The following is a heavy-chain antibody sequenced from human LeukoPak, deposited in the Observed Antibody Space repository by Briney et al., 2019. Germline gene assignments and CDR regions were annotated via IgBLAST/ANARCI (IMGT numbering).Heavy chain of an antibody. CDR1: GYTFTSYY. CDR2: INPSGGST. Sequence: ASVKVSCKTSGYTFTSYYMHWVRQAPGQGLEWMGIINPSGGSTSYAQKFQGRGTMTRDTSTSTVYMELSSLRSEDTAVYYCARDLSGGKYYFDYWGQGTLVTVSS. J-gene: IGHJ4*02. D-gene: IGHD4-23*01. V-gene: IGHV1-46*01. CDR3: ARDLSGGKYYFDY.